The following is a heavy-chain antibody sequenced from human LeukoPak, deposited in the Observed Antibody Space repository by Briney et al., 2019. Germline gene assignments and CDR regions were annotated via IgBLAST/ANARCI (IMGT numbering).Heavy chain of an antibody. CDR2: IKQDGSEK. CDR3: ASLRVYGSGSSPFDY. D-gene: IGHD3-10*01. V-gene: IGHV3-7*01. Sequence: GGSLRLSCAASGFTFSSYWMSWVRQAPGKGLEWVANIKQDGSEKYYVDSVKGRFTISRDNAKNSLYPQMNSLRAEDTAVYYCASLRVYGSGSSPFDYWGQGTLVTVSS. J-gene: IGHJ4*02. CDR1: GFTFSSYW.